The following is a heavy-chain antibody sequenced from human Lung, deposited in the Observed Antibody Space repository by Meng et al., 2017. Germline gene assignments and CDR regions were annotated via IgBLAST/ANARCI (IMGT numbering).Heavy chain of an antibody. CDR2: IYHSGGT. CDR3: ARGLRGIAVAGLFDY. J-gene: IGHJ4*02. Sequence: THSLTRAVSGGSISSSNWWSWVRQPPGKGLEWIGEIYHSGGTNYNPSLKSRVTISVDKSKNQFSLKLSSVTAADTDVDYCARGLRGIAVAGLFDYWGQGTLVTVSS. CDR1: GGSISSSNW. D-gene: IGHD6-19*01. V-gene: IGHV4-4*02.